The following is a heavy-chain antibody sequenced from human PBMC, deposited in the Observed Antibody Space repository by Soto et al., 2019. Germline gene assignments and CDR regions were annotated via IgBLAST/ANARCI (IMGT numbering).Heavy chain of an antibody. CDR2: ISWHSGSI. CDR3: VKASRGYRSSWTDY. Sequence: EVQLVESGGGLVQPGRSLRLSCAGSGFTFDDYAMHWVREAPGKGLEWVSGISWHSGSIGYADSVKGRFTISRDNAKNPLYLQMNSLRAEATALYYWVKASRGYRSSWTDYWCQGTLVTGSS. J-gene: IGHJ4*02. D-gene: IGHD6-13*01. CDR1: GFTFDDYA. V-gene: IGHV3-9*01.